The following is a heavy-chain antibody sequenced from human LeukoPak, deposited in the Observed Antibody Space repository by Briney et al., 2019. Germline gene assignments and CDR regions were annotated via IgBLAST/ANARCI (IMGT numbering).Heavy chain of an antibody. CDR1: GFTFSSYA. CDR2: ISGSGGST. Sequence: GSLRLSCAASGFTFSSYAMSWVRQAPGKGLEWVSAISGSGGSTYYADSVKGRFTISRDNSKNTLYLQMNSLRAEDTAVYYCAKGAYYYDSSGYLDYYFDYWGQGTLVTVSS. J-gene: IGHJ4*02. CDR3: AKGAYYYDSSGYLDYYFDY. V-gene: IGHV3-23*01. D-gene: IGHD3-22*01.